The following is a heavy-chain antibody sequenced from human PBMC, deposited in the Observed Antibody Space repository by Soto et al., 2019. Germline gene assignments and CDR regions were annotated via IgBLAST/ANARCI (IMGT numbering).Heavy chain of an antibody. CDR1: GGSISSYY. J-gene: IGHJ4*02. V-gene: IGHV4-59*01. D-gene: IGHD6-13*01. Sequence: SETLSLTCTVSGGSISSYYWSWIRRPPGKGLEWIGYIYYSGSTNYSPSLKSRVTISVDTSKNQFSLKLSSVTAADTAVYYCARVYSSSWYYFDYWGQGTPVTVSS. CDR3: ARVYSSSWYYFDY. CDR2: IYYSGST.